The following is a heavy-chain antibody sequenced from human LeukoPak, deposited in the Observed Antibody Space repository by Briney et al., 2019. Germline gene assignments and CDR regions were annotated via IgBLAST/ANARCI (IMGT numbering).Heavy chain of an antibody. V-gene: IGHV1-2*02. CDR1: GYTFTSNY. J-gene: IGHJ4*02. D-gene: IGHD3-10*01. Sequence: ASVKVSCKAFGYTFTSNYMHWVRQAPGQGLQWMGWIHPNSGGTNYAQKFQGRVTMTRDTSISTAYMELSRLRSDDTAVYYCARVIGFGELSLGYWGQGTLVTVSS. CDR2: IHPNSGGT. CDR3: ARVIGFGELSLGY.